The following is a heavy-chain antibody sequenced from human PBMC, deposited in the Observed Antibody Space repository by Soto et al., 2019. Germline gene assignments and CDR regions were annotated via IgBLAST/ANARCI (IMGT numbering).Heavy chain of an antibody. CDR3: ARVGAVAGIYHYHGLDV. J-gene: IGHJ6*02. CDR2: IVPIFGTT. V-gene: IGHV1-69*12. D-gene: IGHD6-19*01. Sequence: QVQLVQSGAEVKKPGSSVKVSCKVSGGTFSNYAIDWVRLAPGQGLEWMGGIVPIFGTTYYTQKFQGRATIFADDSTTTADLELSSLSSEHAAIYECARVGAVAGIYHYHGLDVWGQGTAVTVSS. CDR1: GGTFSNYA.